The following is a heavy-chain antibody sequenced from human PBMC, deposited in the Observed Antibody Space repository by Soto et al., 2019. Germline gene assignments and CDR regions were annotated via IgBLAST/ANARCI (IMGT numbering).Heavy chain of an antibody. CDR1: GGTFSSYT. Sequence: QVQLVQSGAEVKKPGSSVKVSCKSSGGTFSSYTISWVRQAPGQGLEWMGRIIPILGIANYAQKFQGRVTITADKYTSRAFMELSRLGSDDTAVSYCAGSLDGGYCSGGGWYSFDSWGQVTLVTVSS. D-gene: IGHD2-15*01. J-gene: IGHJ4*02. CDR3: AGSLDGGYCSGGGWYSFDS. V-gene: IGHV1-69*02. CDR2: IIPILGIA.